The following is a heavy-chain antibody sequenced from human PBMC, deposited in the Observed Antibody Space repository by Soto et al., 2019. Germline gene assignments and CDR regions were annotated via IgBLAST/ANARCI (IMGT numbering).Heavy chain of an antibody. CDR2: MNPNSANT. J-gene: IGHJ5*02. Sequence: ASVKVSCKAAGYAFGDYDISWVRQAPGQGLEWMGWMNPNSANTGYAQKFQGRVSMTRDMSISTAYLELSRLRPEDTAIYYCARMATYGTLNWFDPWGQGALVTVSS. V-gene: IGHV1-8*01. CDR3: ARMATYGTLNWFDP. CDR1: GYAFGDYD. D-gene: IGHD1-1*01.